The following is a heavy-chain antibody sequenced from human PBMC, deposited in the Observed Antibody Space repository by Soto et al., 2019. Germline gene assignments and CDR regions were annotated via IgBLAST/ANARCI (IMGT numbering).Heavy chain of an antibody. CDR3: ARGVRLDYGPPPQLAH. J-gene: IGHJ4*02. D-gene: IGHD4-17*01. V-gene: IGHV4-59*01. Sequence: SETLSLTCTVSGGPMSSDYWSWVRQPPGKGLEWIGYIYYSGNTNYNPSLKSRVTISVDTSKSQFSLKLTSVTAEDTAVYYCARGVRLDYGPPPQLAHWGSGPLSTVS. CDR2: IYYSGNT. CDR1: GGPMSSDY.